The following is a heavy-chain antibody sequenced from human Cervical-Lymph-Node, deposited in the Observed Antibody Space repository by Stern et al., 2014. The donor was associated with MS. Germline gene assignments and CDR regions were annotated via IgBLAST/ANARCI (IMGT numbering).Heavy chain of an antibody. V-gene: IGHV5-51*01. Sequence: EMQLVESGAEVRKPGESLKISCKSSGYIFTNYWIAWVRQMPGKGLEWMGIIYPGDSDITYKPPFQGQVTISGDKSISTAFLQLTSLKASDSAIYYCARQRSGARFDNWGQGTRVTVSS. CDR3: ARQRSGARFDN. J-gene: IGHJ4*02. D-gene: IGHD1-26*01. CDR2: IYPGDSDI. CDR1: GYIFTNYW.